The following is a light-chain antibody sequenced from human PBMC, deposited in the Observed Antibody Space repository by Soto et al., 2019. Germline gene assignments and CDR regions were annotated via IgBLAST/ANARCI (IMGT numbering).Light chain of an antibody. V-gene: IGLV2-14*01. CDR3: SSYTSSSTPVV. Sequence: QSALTQPASVSGSPGRSITMSCTGTSSDVGSYNYVSWYQQHPGKAPKLMIYDVSNRPSGVSNRFSGSKSGNTASLTISGLQAEDEADYYCSSYTSSSTPVVFGGGTKLTVL. CDR2: DVS. CDR1: SSDVGSYNY. J-gene: IGLJ2*01.